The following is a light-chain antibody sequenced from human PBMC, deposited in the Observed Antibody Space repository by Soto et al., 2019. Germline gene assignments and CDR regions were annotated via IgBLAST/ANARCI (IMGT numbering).Light chain of an antibody. J-gene: IGKJ4*01. CDR3: QQYGSSPLT. CDR1: QSVSSNS. CDR2: GTS. V-gene: IGKV3-20*01. Sequence: EIVLTQSPGTLSLSPGERATLSCRASQSVSSNSLAWYQQKPSQAPRLLIYGTSSRATGIPARFSGSGSGTDFTLTISRLEPEDFAVYYCQQYGSSPLTFDGGTKVEIK.